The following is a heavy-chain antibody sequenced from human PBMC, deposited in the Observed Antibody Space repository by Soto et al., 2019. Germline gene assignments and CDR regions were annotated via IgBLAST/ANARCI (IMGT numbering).Heavy chain of an antibody. V-gene: IGHV4-39*01. D-gene: IGHD3-10*01. CDR1: GGSISSSSYY. Sequence: PSETLSLTYTVSGGSISSSSYYWGWIRQPPGKGLEWIGSIYYSGSTYYNPSLKSRVTISVDTSKNQFSLKLSSVTAADTAVYYCARQKALLWFGELQSRWFDPWGQGTLVTVSS. J-gene: IGHJ5*02. CDR2: IYYSGST. CDR3: ARQKALLWFGELQSRWFDP.